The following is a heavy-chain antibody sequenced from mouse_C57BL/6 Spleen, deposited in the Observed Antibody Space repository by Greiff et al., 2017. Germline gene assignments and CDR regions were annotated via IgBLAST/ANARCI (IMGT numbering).Heavy chain of an antibody. D-gene: IGHD4-1*01. CDR1: GYTFTSYT. CDR3: ARSRTGTGYYFDY. J-gene: IGHJ2*01. V-gene: IGHV1-4*01. CDR2: INPSSGYT. Sequence: QVHVKQSGAELARPGASVKMSCKASGYTFTSYTMHWVKQRPGQGLEWIGYINPSSGYTKYNQKFKDKATLTADKSSSTAYMQLSSLTSEDSAVYYCARSRTGTGYYFDYWGQGTTLTVSS.